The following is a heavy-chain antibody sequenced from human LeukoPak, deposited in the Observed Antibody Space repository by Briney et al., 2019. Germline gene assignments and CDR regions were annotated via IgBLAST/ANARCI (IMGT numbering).Heavy chain of an antibody. J-gene: IGHJ4*02. CDR3: ARDQGYSYDY. Sequence: PSETLSPTCSVSGGSVSSYYWSWIRQPPGKGLEWVGYMYNSGTTYYSPSLKSRVTISVDTSKNQLSLKLSSVTAADTAVYYCARDQGYSYDYWGQGTLVTVSS. CDR2: MYNSGTT. CDR1: GGSVSSYY. V-gene: IGHV4-59*02. D-gene: IGHD3-10*01.